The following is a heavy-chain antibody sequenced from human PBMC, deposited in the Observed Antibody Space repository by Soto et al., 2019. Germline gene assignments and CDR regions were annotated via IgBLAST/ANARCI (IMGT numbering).Heavy chain of an antibody. D-gene: IGHD6-13*01. CDR3: VKGGDIVAAGADYYYGLHV. CDR1: GGSISTYY. J-gene: IGHJ6*02. Sequence: QVQLQESGPGLEKPSETLSLTCTVSGGSISTYYWHWVRQPPGKGLEWIGYIYYSGSTNYNPSLKSRVTISVDPSKNQFSLRLSSVTAADTAMYYCVKGGDIVAAGADYYYGLHVWGQGTTVTVSS. CDR2: IYYSGST. V-gene: IGHV4-59*01.